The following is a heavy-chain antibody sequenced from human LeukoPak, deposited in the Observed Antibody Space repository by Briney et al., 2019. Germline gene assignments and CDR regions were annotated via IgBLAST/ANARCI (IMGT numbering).Heavy chain of an antibody. CDR2: SYSSGST. Sequence: SETLSLTCTVSGGSISSYWSWIRQPAGKGLEWIGRSYSSGSTNYNPSLKSRVTISVDTSKNQFSLKLTSVTAADTAVYYCARDLLHRGYAFDIWGQGTMVTVSS. V-gene: IGHV4-4*07. J-gene: IGHJ3*02. CDR3: ARDLLHRGYAFDI. D-gene: IGHD3-22*01. CDR1: GGSISSY.